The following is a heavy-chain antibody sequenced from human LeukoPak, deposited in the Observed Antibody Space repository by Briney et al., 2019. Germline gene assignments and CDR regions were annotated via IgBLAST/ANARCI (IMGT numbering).Heavy chain of an antibody. V-gene: IGHV4-39*07. Sequence: SETLSLTCTVSGGSISSSSYYWGWIRQPPGKGLEWIGSIYYSGSTYYNPSLKSRVTISVDTSKNQFSLKLSSVTAADTAVYYCVREDSSGNFDYWGQGTLVTVSS. D-gene: IGHD3-22*01. J-gene: IGHJ4*02. CDR3: VREDSSGNFDY. CDR1: GGSISSSSYY. CDR2: IYYSGST.